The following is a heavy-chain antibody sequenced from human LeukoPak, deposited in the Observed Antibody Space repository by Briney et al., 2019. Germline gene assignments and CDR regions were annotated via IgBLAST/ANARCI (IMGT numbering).Heavy chain of an antibody. Sequence: GGSLRLSCVASGFTFSSYAMSWVRQAPGKRLEWVATIDSGGGSTHYADSVKGRFTISRDSSKNTLYLQMNSLRAEDTAVYYCARDVGPIHFDYWGQGTLVTVSS. J-gene: IGHJ4*02. CDR2: IDSGGGST. D-gene: IGHD1-26*01. CDR3: ARDVGPIHFDY. CDR1: GFTFSSYA. V-gene: IGHV3-23*01.